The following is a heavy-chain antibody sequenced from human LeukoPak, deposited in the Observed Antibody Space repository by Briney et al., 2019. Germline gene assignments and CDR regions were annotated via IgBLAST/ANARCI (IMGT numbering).Heavy chain of an antibody. CDR1: GSSLSYYA. CDR2: IWYDGSEK. J-gene: IGHJ4*02. D-gene: IGHD2-15*01. CDR3: ARGTSDGPVAQLDH. V-gene: IGHV3-33*01. Sequence: PGGSLRLSCAAFGSSLSYYAMHWVRQAPGKGLEWVSVIWYDGSEKYYVDSVKGRFTISRDNSKNTLYLQMNSLRVEDTAVYYCARGTSDGPVAQLDHWGQGTLVTVAS.